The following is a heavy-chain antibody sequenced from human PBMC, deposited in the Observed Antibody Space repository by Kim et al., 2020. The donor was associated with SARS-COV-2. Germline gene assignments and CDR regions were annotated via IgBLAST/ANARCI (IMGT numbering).Heavy chain of an antibody. CDR2: IYYSGST. Sequence: SETLSLTCTVSGGSISSSSDYWGWIRQPPGQGLEWIGSIYYSGSTYYNPSLKSRVTISVDTSKNQVSLKLSSGPAADTAVYYCARQGSSSGWLLDYAYYG. D-gene: IGHD6-19*01. V-gene: IGHV4-39*01. J-gene: IGHJ6*01. CDR1: GGSISSSSDY. CDR3: ARQGSSSGWLLDYAYYG.